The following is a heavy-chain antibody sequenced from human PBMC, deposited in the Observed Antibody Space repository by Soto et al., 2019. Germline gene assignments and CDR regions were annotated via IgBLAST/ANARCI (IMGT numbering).Heavy chain of an antibody. J-gene: IGHJ6*03. Sequence: QVQLQQWGAGLLKPSETLSLTCAVYGGSFSGYQWTWIRQTPGKGLEWIGEINDSGNINYNPSLKSRVTIVVDTAKKQISLKRSSVTAADTAVYYCARGLILWVGELSRRGGYYYYMDVWGKGTTVTVSS. D-gene: IGHD3-10*01. CDR2: INDSGNI. CDR3: ARGLILWVGELSRRGGYYYYMDV. CDR1: GGSFSGYQ. V-gene: IGHV4-34*01.